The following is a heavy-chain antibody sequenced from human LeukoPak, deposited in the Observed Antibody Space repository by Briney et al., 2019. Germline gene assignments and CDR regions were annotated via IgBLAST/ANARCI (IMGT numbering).Heavy chain of an antibody. CDR2: IYYSGST. CDR1: GGSISSGGYY. CDR3: ARESRTHYYDSSGYQYFDY. V-gene: IGHV4-31*03. D-gene: IGHD3-22*01. Sequence: SETLSLTCTVSGGSISSGGYYWSWLPQHPGKGLEWIGYIYYSGSTYYNPSLKSRVTISVDTSKNQFSLKLSSVTAADTAVYYWARESRTHYYDSSGYQYFDYWGQGTLVTVSS. J-gene: IGHJ4*02.